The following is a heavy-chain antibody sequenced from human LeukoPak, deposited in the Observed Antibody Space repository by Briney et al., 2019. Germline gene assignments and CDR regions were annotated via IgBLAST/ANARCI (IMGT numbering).Heavy chain of an antibody. CDR3: TRDLTGSDIPAGESDDY. Sequence: ASVKISCKASEFTFTDYAINWVRQAPGQRLEWMGWINAGNGNTRYSQRFQGRVTITRDTSASTAYMELSSLTSEDTAVYYCTRDLTGSDIPAGESDDYWGQGTLVTVSS. J-gene: IGHJ4*02. CDR1: EFTFTDYA. V-gene: IGHV1-3*01. D-gene: IGHD3-16*01. CDR2: INAGNGNT.